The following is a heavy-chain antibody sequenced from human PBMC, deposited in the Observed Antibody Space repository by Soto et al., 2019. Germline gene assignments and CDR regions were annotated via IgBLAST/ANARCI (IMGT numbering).Heavy chain of an antibody. Sequence: SETLSLTCAVYGGSFSGYYWGWIRQPPGKGLEWIGEINHSGSTNYNPYLKGRVTISVDTSKNQFSLKLSYVTAADTAVYYCARVVRFRLRFPDYYGMDVWGQGNKVTVAS. CDR3: ARVVRFRLRFPDYYGMDV. D-gene: IGHD3-3*01. V-gene: IGHV4-34*01. CDR2: INHSGST. CDR1: GGSFSGYY. J-gene: IGHJ6*02.